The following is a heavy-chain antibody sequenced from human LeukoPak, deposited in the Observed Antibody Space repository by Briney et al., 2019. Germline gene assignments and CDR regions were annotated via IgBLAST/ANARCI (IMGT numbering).Heavy chain of an antibody. Sequence: GGSLRLSCAASGFTVSSNYMSWVRQAPGKGLEWVSVIYSDDSTYYADSVKGRFTISRHNSKNTLYLQMNSLRAEDTAVYYCARDFKRARYSATGYSFDYWGQGTLVTVSS. CDR1: GFTVSSNY. J-gene: IGHJ4*02. CDR2: IYSDDST. CDR3: ARDFKRARYSATGYSFDY. D-gene: IGHD5-12*01. V-gene: IGHV3-66*01.